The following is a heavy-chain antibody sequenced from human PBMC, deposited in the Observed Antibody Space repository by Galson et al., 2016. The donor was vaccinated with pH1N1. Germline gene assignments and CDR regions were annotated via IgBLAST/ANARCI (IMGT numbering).Heavy chain of an antibody. D-gene: IGHD3-10*01. CDR1: GASVTSHY. J-gene: IGHJ2*01. CDR2: IHYSGST. CDR3: ARGDYEVFDGSHTTWYFDF. V-gene: IGHV4-59*02. Sequence: ETLSLTCTVSGASVTSHYWSWIRQPPGKGLEWIGYIHYSGSTDYNSSLKSRATISVDTSTNHFSLKLSSVTAADTALYFCARGDYEVFDGSHTTWYFDFWGRGALVTVSS.